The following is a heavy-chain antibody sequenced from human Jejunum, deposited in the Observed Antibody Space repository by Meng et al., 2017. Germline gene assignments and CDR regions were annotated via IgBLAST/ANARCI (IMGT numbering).Heavy chain of an antibody. J-gene: IGHJ1*01. D-gene: IGHD6-19*01. CDR1: GGSIGSSSYY. Sequence: SETLSLTCTVSGGSIGSSSYYWGWIRQPPGKGLEWIGSLYYSENTYYHPSLKSRVTISVDTSKNQFSLRLSSVTAADTAVYFCARGPWDRSGWPEELHQWGQGTLVTVSS. CDR2: LYYSENT. CDR3: ARGPWDRSGWPEELHQ. V-gene: IGHV4-39*07.